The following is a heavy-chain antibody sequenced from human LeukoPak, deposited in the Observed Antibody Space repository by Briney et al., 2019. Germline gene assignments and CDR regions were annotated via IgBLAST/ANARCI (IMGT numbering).Heavy chain of an antibody. D-gene: IGHD3-3*02. CDR3: VTGRTIFYYYMDV. CDR2: INPNSGGT. J-gene: IGHJ6*03. CDR1: GYTFTGYY. Sequence: PGASVKVSCKASGYTFTGYYMHWVRQAPGQGLEWMGWINPNSGGTNYAQKFQGRVTMTRDTSISTAYMELSRLRSDNTAVYYCVTGRTIFYYYMDVWGKGTTVTISS. V-gene: IGHV1-2*02.